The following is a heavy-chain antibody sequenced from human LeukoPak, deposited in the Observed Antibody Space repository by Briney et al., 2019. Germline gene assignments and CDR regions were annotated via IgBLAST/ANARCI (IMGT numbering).Heavy chain of an antibody. V-gene: IGHV3-74*01. CDR2: INIDGSST. CDR3: ARDLGGDCYPGFFCSV. D-gene: IGHD2-21*02. CDR1: GFTFSSYG. J-gene: IGHJ4*02. Sequence: GGSLRLSCAASGFTFSSYGMHWGRQAPGKGLVWVSRINIDGSSTSYADPVKGRFTISRDNSKKTRYVQMDSRRAEETAVYYCARDLGGDCYPGFFCSVWGQGTLVTVSS.